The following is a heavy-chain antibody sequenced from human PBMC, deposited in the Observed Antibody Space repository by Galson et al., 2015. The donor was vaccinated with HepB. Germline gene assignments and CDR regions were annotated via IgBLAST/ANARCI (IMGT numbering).Heavy chain of an antibody. D-gene: IGHD2-15*01. Sequence: SVKVSCKASGYTFTDYYIHWVRQAPGQGLEWMGRINPKSGGTNFAQKFQGRVTMTRDTSISTAYMELSSLRSDDTAFYCCARGTHILVVVAANFDYWGQGTLVTVSS. CDR3: ARGTHILVVVAANFDY. V-gene: IGHV1-2*06. CDR1: GYTFTDYY. CDR2: INPKSGGT. J-gene: IGHJ4*02.